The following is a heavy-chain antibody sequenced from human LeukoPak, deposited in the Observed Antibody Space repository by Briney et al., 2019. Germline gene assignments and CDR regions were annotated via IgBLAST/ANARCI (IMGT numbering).Heavy chain of an antibody. CDR3: ARQTYYYDSSGYYPHDAFDI. CDR2: IYHSGST. Sequence: SETLSLTCAVSGYSISSGYYWGWIRQPPGKGLEWIGTIYHSGSTYYNPSLKSRVTISVDTSKNQFSLNLSSVTAADASVYYGARQTYYYDSSGYYPHDAFDIWGQGTMVTVSS. D-gene: IGHD3-22*01. CDR1: GYSISSGYY. J-gene: IGHJ3*02. V-gene: IGHV4-38-2*01.